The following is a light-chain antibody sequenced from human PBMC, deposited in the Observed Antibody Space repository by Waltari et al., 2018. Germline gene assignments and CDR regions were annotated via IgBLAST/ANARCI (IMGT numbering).Light chain of an antibody. Sequence: DIRMTQSPSFLSASVGDRVTITCRASQADRTYLSCYQVKPGQPPQLLIYAANSVPDGVPSRFRGGGYDTDFYLTINSLERSDFATYFCGQTYVTPWAFGPGTKVEVK. J-gene: IGKJ2*01. CDR2: AAN. CDR1: QADRTY. CDR3: GQTYVTPWA. V-gene: IGKV1-39*01.